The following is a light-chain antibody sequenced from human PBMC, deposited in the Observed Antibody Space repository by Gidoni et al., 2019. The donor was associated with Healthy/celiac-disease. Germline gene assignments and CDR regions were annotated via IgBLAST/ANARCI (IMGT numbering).Light chain of an antibody. J-gene: IGKJ2*02. Sequence: EIVMTQSPATLSVSPGERATLSCRASQSVSSNLAWYQQKPGQAPRLLIYGASTRATGIPARVRGSGSGTEFTLTISSLQSEDFAVYYCQQYNNWPGTFGQGTKLEIK. CDR1: QSVSSN. CDR3: QQYNNWPGT. V-gene: IGKV3D-15*01. CDR2: GAS.